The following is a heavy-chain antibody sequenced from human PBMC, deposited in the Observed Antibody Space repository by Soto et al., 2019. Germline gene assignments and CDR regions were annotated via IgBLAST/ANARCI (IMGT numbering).Heavy chain of an antibody. Sequence: ASVKVSCKASGNTFTSQHMHWVRQAPGQGLEWMGIANPAGGITTHAPKFQDRLTMTSDTSTSTVYMELSSLRSEDTAVYYCARESTLAYWGQGTLVTVSS. CDR1: GNTFTSQH. CDR3: ARESTLAY. J-gene: IGHJ4*02. V-gene: IGHV1-46*01. CDR2: ANPAGGIT.